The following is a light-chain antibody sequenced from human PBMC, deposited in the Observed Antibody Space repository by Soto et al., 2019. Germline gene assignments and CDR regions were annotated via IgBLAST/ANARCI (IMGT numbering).Light chain of an antibody. CDR3: QSYDSTLSDRYV. CDR1: SSNIGAGYD. Sequence: QSVLTHPPSVSWAPGQRVTISCTGSSSNIGAGYDVHWYQQRPGTAPKLLIFGNINRPSGVPDRFPGSKSGTSASLAITGLQAEDEGDYYCQSYDSTLSDRYVFGTGTKVTVL. J-gene: IGLJ1*01. V-gene: IGLV1-40*01. CDR2: GNI.